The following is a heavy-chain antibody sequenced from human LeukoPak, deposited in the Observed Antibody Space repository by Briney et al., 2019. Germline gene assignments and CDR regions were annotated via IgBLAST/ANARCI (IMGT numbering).Heavy chain of an antibody. CDR1: GGSLSGYY. D-gene: IGHD6-19*01. J-gene: IGHJ4*02. CDR3: ASRRQWLVLHKYYFDY. V-gene: IGHV4-34*01. CDR2: INHSGST. Sequence: SETLSLTCAVYGGSLSGYYWSWIRQPPGKGLEWIGEINHSGSTNYNPSLKSRVTISVDTSKNQFSLKLSSVTAADTAVYYCASRRQWLVLHKYYFDYWGQGTLVTISS.